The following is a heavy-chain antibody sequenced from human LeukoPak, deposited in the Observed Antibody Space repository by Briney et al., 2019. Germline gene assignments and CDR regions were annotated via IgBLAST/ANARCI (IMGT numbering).Heavy chain of an antibody. CDR2: ICDRGRTI. V-gene: IGHV3-11*01. D-gene: IGHD3-22*01. Sequence: PGGSLRPSCAASGFTFSDYYMSWIRQPPGKGLEWVSYICDRGRTIYYADSVKGRFTISRDNAKNSVYLQMNNLGAEDTAVYYCARDRLGDYDHSGYYDKWGQGTLVTVSS. CDR3: ARDRLGDYDHSGYYDK. CDR1: GFTFSDYY. J-gene: IGHJ4*02.